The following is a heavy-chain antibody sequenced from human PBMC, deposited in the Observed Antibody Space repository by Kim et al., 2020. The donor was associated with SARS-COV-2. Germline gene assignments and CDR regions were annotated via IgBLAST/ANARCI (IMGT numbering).Heavy chain of an antibody. Sequence: GGSLRLSCAASGFNFSSYSMNWVRQAPGKGLEWFSSVSGSRTTIFYADSVKGRFTISRDNAKNSLFLQMNRLRVEDTAVYYCARELVGATTRPYYFDYWGQGTLVTVSS. J-gene: IGHJ4*02. CDR3: ARELVGATTRPYYFDY. CDR1: GFNFSSYS. CDR2: VSGSRTTI. D-gene: IGHD1-26*01. V-gene: IGHV3-48*04.